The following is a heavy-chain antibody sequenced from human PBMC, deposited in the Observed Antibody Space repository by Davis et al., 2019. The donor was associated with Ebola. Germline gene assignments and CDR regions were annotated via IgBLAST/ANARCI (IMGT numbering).Heavy chain of an antibody. CDR3: ARGQLAFDY. D-gene: IGHD1-1*01. CDR2: LNWNGGST. Sequence: GESLKISCTVSGFIFEDYGMSWVRQAPGKGLEYVSGLNWNGGSTDYGDSVKGRFTISRDNAQNSLFLQMNSLRVEDTAFYYCARGQLAFDYWGQGILVTVSS. CDR1: GFIFEDYG. V-gene: IGHV3-20*04. J-gene: IGHJ4*02.